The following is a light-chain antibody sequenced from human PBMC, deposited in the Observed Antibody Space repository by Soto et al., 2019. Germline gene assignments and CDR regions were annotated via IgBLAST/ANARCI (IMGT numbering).Light chain of an antibody. Sequence: EIVLTQSPATLSLSPGERATLSCRASQSVSTYFAWYQQKPGQAPRLLVYDASSRATGIPARFSGSGSGTDFTLPISSLEPEDFAVYYCQQRSNWPHTFGQGTKLETK. J-gene: IGKJ2*01. V-gene: IGKV3-11*01. CDR2: DAS. CDR3: QQRSNWPHT. CDR1: QSVSTY.